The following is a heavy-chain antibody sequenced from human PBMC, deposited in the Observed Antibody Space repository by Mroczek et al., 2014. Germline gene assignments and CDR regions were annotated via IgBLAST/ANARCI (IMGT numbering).Heavy chain of an antibody. Sequence: QVQLQQWGPGLVKPSETLSLTCTVSGGSISSYYWSWIRQPAGKGLEWIGRIYTSGSTNYNPSLKSRVTMSVDTSKNQFSLKLSSVTAADTAVYYCARYPRVTMVRGVKDYYYMDVWGKGTTVTVSS. CDR2: IYTSGST. CDR1: GGSISSYY. CDR3: ARYPRVTMVRGVKDYYYMDV. V-gene: IGHV4-4*07. D-gene: IGHD3-10*01. J-gene: IGHJ6*03.